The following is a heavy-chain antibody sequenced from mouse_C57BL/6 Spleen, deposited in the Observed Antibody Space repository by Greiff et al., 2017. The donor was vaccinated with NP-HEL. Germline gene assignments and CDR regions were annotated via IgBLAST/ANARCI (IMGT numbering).Heavy chain of an antibody. J-gene: IGHJ4*01. CDR3: ARYDYDEGVYAMDY. CDR2: ISGGGGNT. V-gene: IGHV5-9*01. D-gene: IGHD2-4*01. Sequence: SLEWVATISGGGGNTYYPDSVKGRFTISRDNAKNTLYLQMSSLRSEDTALYYCARYDYDEGVYAMDYWGQGTSVTVSS.